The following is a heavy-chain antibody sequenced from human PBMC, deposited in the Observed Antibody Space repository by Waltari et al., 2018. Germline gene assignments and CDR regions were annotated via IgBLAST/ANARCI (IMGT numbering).Heavy chain of an antibody. J-gene: IGHJ4*02. CDR3: ARHVFLYSGYDS. CDR2: IYYTVNT. D-gene: IGHD5-12*01. Sequence: QVQLLESGPGLVKPSETLSLTCTVSGDSITRSFWAWIRQPPGKGLEWIGYIYYTVNTNYTPSLKSRVTMSLDTSKNQFSLRLNSATAADTAVYYCARHVFLYSGYDSWGQGTLVTVSS. V-gene: IGHV4-59*08. CDR1: GDSITRSF.